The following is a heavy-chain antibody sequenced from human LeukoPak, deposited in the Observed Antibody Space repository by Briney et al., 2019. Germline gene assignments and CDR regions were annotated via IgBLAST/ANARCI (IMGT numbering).Heavy chain of an antibody. D-gene: IGHD5-12*01. J-gene: IGHJ4*02. CDR2: SNPNSCCR. CDR3: PRDSGDDYSPGQYSVTNDY. CDR1: GYTFTYYY. V-gene: IGHV1-2*02. Sequence: SSVNVSFKSSGYTFTYYYMHWVRQAPGQGLEWMGLSNPNSCCRNYPQKFQDRLTITMDTSIRKDYMEPSNLRSEKTAGDYLPRDSGDDYSPGQYSVTNDYWGQGTMVTVSS.